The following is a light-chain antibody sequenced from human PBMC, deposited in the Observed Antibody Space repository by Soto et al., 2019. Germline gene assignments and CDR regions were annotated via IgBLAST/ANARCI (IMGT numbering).Light chain of an antibody. CDR3: QKYNSAPLT. V-gene: IGKV1-27*01. J-gene: IGKJ4*01. Sequence: DIWLTQSPASLSASLGDRVTITWWASQSIRTYLNWYQQKQGKVPKLLIYAASTLQSGVPSRFSGSGYGTDFNLTISSLQTEDVATYDGQKYNSAPLTFGGGTKVDI. CDR2: AAS. CDR1: QSIRTY.